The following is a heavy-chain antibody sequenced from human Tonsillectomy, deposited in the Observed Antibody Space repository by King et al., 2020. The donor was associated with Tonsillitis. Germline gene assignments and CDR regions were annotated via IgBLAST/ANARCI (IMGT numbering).Heavy chain of an antibody. Sequence: VQLVESGAEVKKPGASVKVSCRASGYTFTNYYLHWVRQAPGQGLEWMGIINPSSGRTSYAQKFQGRVTMTRDTSTSTVYMELSSLRSEDTAVYYCARVRAWNNGWYDYWGQGTQVTVSS. CDR3: ARVRAWNNGWYDY. CDR2: INPSSGRT. V-gene: IGHV1-46*01. D-gene: IGHD6-19*01. J-gene: IGHJ4*02. CDR1: GYTFTNYY.